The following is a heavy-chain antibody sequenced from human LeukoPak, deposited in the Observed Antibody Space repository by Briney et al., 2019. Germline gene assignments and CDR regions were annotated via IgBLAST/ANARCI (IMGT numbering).Heavy chain of an antibody. CDR3: ARDRGDYSGDPGYFDY. D-gene: IGHD4-23*01. CDR2: IHSSGST. CDR1: GDSVSSDTGGYY. J-gene: IGHJ4*02. Sequence: SQTLSLTCSVSGDSVSSDTGGYYWTWIRQRPGKGLGWIGNIHSSGSTSYNPSLRSRLSISRDRSKNQFSLKLTSVTAADTAFYYCARDRGDYSGDPGYFDYWGQGPLVTVSS. V-gene: IGHV4-31*03.